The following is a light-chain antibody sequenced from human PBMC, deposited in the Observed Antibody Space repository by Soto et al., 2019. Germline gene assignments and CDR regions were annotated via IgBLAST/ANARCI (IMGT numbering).Light chain of an antibody. V-gene: IGLV2-14*03. CDR3: SSYSSSTTNVV. CDR1: STDVGDFNY. J-gene: IGLJ2*01. CDR2: DVT. Sequence: QSALTQPASVSGSPGRSVTISCTGTSTDVGDFNYVSWYQHLPGRAPKLLIYDVTNRPSGISYRFSASKSGRTASLTISGLQAEDEADYYCSSYSSSTTNVVFGGETKLTVL.